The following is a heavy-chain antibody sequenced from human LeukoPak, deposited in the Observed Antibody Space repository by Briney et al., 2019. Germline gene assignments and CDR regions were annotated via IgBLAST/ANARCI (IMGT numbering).Heavy chain of an antibody. J-gene: IGHJ5*02. CDR3: ARVGACSGGSCQKWFDP. CDR2: INPNSGGT. D-gene: IGHD2-15*01. Sequence: GASVKVSCKASGYTFTGYYMLWVRQAPGQGLEWMGWINPNSGGTNYAQKFQGRVTMTRDTSISTAYMELSRLRSDDTAVYYCARVGACSGGSCQKWFDPWGQGTLVTVSS. CDR1: GYTFTGYY. V-gene: IGHV1-2*02.